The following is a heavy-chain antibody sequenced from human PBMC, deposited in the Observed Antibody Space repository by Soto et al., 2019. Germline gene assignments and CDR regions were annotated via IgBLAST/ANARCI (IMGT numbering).Heavy chain of an antibody. Sequence: VGSLRLSCVVSGFSFSTYAMSWVRQAPGKGLEWVSAISGSGTNTYYADSVKGRFTISKDNSKNTLFLQMNSLRAEDTAIYYCAKDSGTDILTGYSINWFDPWGQGTLVTVSS. V-gene: IGHV3-23*01. CDR1: GFSFSTYA. CDR3: AKDSGTDILTGYSINWFDP. D-gene: IGHD3-9*01. CDR2: ISGSGTNT. J-gene: IGHJ5*02.